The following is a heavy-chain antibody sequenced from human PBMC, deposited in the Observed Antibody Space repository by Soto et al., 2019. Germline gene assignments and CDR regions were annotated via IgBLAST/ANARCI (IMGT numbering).Heavy chain of an antibody. V-gene: IGHV3-23*01. CDR2: ISGSGGST. J-gene: IGHJ5*02. D-gene: IGHD5-12*01. CDR3: ARARGYSGYARGTVERGFWFDP. Sequence: GGSLRLSCAASGFTFSSYAMSWVRQAPGKGLEWVSAISGSGGSTYYADSVKGRFTISRDNSKNTLYLQMNSLRAEDTAVYYCARARGYSGYARGTVERGFWFDPWGQGTLVTVSS. CDR1: GFTFSSYA.